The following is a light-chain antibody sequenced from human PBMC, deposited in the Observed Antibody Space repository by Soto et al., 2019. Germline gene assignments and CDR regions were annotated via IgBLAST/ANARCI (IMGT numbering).Light chain of an antibody. CDR1: QSVPSSY. CDR2: DAS. J-gene: IGKJ5*01. CDR3: QQYAWSPLT. Sequence: EIVLTQSPGTLSLSPGERATLSCRASQSVPSSYLAWYQQRPGQAPRLLIYDASSRATGIPDRFSGSESGTDFTRTSSSLEPEDFAVYYCQQYAWSPLTFGQGTRLEIK. V-gene: IGKV3-20*01.